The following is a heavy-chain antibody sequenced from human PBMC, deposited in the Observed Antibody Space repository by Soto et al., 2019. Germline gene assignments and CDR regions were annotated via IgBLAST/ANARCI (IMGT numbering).Heavy chain of an antibody. V-gene: IGHV1-69*13. J-gene: IGHJ3*02. CDR3: ASFPREWLNLGAFDI. CDR1: GCTFSSYA. D-gene: IGHD6-19*01. Sequence: AVKVSCKACGCTFSSYAISWVRQAAGQGLEWIGGIIPIFGTANYAQKFQGRVTITVDASTSPSYMELSSVSSADTAVYYCASFPREWLNLGAFDIWGQGTLVTVSS. CDR2: IIPIFGTA.